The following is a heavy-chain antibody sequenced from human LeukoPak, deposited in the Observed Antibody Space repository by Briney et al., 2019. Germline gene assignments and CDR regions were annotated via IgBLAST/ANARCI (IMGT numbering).Heavy chain of an antibody. J-gene: IGHJ5*02. CDR3: ARQRRITMIDHRRWFDP. Sequence: SETLSLTCTVSGGSISSYYWSWIRQPAGKGLEWIGRIYTSGSTNYNPSLKSRVTMSVDTSKNQFSLKLSSVTAADTAVYYCARQRRITMIDHRRWFDPWGQGTLVTVSS. CDR1: GGSISSYY. D-gene: IGHD3-22*01. CDR2: IYTSGST. V-gene: IGHV4-4*07.